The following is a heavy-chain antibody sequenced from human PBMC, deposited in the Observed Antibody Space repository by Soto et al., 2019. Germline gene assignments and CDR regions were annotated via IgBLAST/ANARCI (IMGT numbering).Heavy chain of an antibody. D-gene: IGHD6-13*01. CDR2: IIPILGIA. CDR3: ARGIAAAGTIDPYYYYGMDV. J-gene: IGHJ6*02. Sequence: QVQLVQSGAEVKKPGSSVKVSCKASGGTFSSYTISWVRQAPGQGLEWMGRIIPILGIANYAQKFQGRVTITADKSTSTAYMELSSLRSEDTAVYYCARGIAAAGTIDPYYYYGMDVWGQGTTVTVSS. CDR1: GGTFSSYT. V-gene: IGHV1-69*02.